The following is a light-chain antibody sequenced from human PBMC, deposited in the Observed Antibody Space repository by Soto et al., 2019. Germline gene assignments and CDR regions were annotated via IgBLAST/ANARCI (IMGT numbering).Light chain of an antibody. V-gene: IGKV1-5*01. J-gene: IGKJ1*01. CDR2: DVS. CDR1: QVISSY. Sequence: DIQMTQSPCFLSPSIGESVTITCRASQVISSYLAXYQRKPGKAPDLLISDVSKLERGVASRFSGIGSGTEFTLTITSMQPDDLATYYCQQYHGFSRTCGQGTKV. CDR3: QQYHGFSRT.